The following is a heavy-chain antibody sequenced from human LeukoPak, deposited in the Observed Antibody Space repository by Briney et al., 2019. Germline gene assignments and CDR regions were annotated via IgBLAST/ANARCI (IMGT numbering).Heavy chain of an antibody. D-gene: IGHD6-6*01. V-gene: IGHV3-23*01. J-gene: IGHJ4*02. Sequence: PGGSLRLSCAASGFTFSSYAMSWVRQAPGKGLEWVSAISGSGGSTYYADSVKGRFTISRDNSKNTLYLQMNSLRAEDTAVYYCARDAVGYSSSSHFDYWGQGTLVTVSS. CDR3: ARDAVGYSSSSHFDY. CDR2: ISGSGGST. CDR1: GFTFSSYA.